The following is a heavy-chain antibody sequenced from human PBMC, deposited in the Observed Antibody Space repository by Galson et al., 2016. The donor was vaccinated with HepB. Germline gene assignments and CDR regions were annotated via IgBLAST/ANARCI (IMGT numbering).Heavy chain of an antibody. J-gene: IGHJ3*02. Sequence: TLSLTCTVPSGSFSSGGYYWNWIRQYPGKGLEWIGNIYYSGRTYYSPSLKSRVIISLDPSKNQFSLKLSSVTTADTAVYYCAGEGGIFGVGRDAFDIWGQGSMVTVSS. V-gene: IGHV4-31*03. CDR3: AGEGGIFGVGRDAFDI. CDR1: SGSFSSGGYY. D-gene: IGHD3-3*01. CDR2: IYYSGRT.